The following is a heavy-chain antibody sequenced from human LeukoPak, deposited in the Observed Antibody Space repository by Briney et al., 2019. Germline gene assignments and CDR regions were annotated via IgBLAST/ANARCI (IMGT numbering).Heavy chain of an antibody. CDR1: GFTFSSYG. CDR2: ISYDGSNK. Sequence: RGSLRLSCAASGFTFSSYGMHWVRQAPGKGLEWVAVISYDGSNKYYADSVQGRFTISRDNSKNTLYLQMNSLRAEDTAVYYCAKEGLVSFYYYYMDVWGKGTTVTVSS. V-gene: IGHV3-30*18. J-gene: IGHJ6*03. CDR3: AKEGLVSFYYYYMDV. D-gene: IGHD3/OR15-3a*01.